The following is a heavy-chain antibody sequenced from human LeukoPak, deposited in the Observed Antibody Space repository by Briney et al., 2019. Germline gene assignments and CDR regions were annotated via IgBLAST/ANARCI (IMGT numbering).Heavy chain of an antibody. Sequence: GGSLRLSCAASGFTFSSYSMNWVRQAPGKGLEWVSSISSSSSYIYYADSVKGRFTISRDNAKNSLYLQMNSLRAEDTAVYYCARETLNSRHQDYWGQGTLVTVPS. CDR2: ISSSSSYI. D-gene: IGHD2/OR15-2a*01. V-gene: IGHV3-21*01. CDR1: GFTFSSYS. J-gene: IGHJ4*02. CDR3: ARETLNSRHQDY.